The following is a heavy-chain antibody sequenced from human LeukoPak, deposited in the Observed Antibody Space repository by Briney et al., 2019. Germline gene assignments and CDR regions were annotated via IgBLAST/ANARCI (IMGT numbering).Heavy chain of an antibody. J-gene: IGHJ1*01. CDR3: ARDYDFWSGYYYFQH. CDR2: INPNSGGT. D-gene: IGHD3-3*01. V-gene: IGHV1-2*02. CDR1: GYTFTGYY. Sequence: ASVKVSCKASGYTFTGYYMHWVRQAPGQGLEWMGWINPNSGGTNYAQKFQGRVTMTRDTSISTAYMELSRLRSDDTAVYYCARDYDFWSGYYYFQHWGQGTLVTVSS.